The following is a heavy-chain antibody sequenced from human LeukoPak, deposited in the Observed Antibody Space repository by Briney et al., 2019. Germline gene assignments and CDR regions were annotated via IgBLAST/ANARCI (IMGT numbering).Heavy chain of an antibody. CDR3: ARHECGGDCYGAFDI. CDR1: GGSISSYY. J-gene: IGHJ3*02. V-gene: IGHV4-59*08. D-gene: IGHD2-21*02. CDR2: IYYSGST. Sequence: SETLSLTCTVSGGSISSYYWSWIRQPPGKGLEWIGYIYYSGSTNYNPSLKSRVTISVDTSKNRFSLKLSSVTAADTAVYYCARHECGGDCYGAFDIWGQGTMVTVSS.